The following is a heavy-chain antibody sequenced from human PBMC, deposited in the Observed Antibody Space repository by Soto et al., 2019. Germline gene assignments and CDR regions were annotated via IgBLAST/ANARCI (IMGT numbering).Heavy chain of an antibody. J-gene: IGHJ4*02. V-gene: IGHV3-23*01. CDR3: AKDPAPYYYDSSGYYDY. CDR2: ISGSGGST. Sequence: QPGGSLRLSCAASGFTFSSYAMSWVRQAPGKGLEWVSAISGSGGSTYYADSVKGRFTISRDNSKNTLYLQMNSLRAEDTAVYYCAKDPAPYYYDSSGYYDYWGQGTLVTVSS. CDR1: GFTFSSYA. D-gene: IGHD3-22*01.